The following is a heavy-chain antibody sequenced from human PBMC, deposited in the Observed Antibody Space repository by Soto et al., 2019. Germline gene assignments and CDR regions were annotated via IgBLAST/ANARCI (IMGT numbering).Heavy chain of an antibody. Sequence: QVQLVESGGGVVQPGRSLRLSCAASGFTFSSYGMHWVRQAPGKGLEWVAVISYDGSNKYYADAVKGRFTISRDNSKNTLYLQMNRLRAEDTAVYYCVLLIAVAGNGFDYWGQGTLVTVSS. D-gene: IGHD6-19*01. CDR1: GFTFSSYG. CDR2: ISYDGSNK. J-gene: IGHJ4*02. CDR3: VLLIAVAGNGFDY. V-gene: IGHV3-30*03.